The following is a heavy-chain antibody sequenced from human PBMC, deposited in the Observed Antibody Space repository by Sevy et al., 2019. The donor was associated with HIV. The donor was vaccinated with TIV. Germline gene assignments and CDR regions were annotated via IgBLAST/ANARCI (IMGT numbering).Heavy chain of an antibody. J-gene: IGHJ4*02. CDR1: GYTFTSYD. V-gene: IGHV1-8*01. D-gene: IGHD2-15*01. CDR2: MKPNSGNT. Sequence: ASVKVSCKASGYTFTSYDINWVRQATGQGLEWMGWMKPNSGNTGYAQKFQGRVTMTRNTSISTAYMELSSLRSEDTAVYYCARSNVVVVAANEGEIDYWGQGTLVTV. CDR3: ARSNVVVVAANEGEIDY.